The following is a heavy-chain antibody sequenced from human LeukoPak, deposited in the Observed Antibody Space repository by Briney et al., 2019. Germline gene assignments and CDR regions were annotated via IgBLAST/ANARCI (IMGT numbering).Heavy chain of an antibody. Sequence: GALVKVSCKASGYTFTSYGISWVRQAPGQGLEWMGWISAYNGNTNYAQKLQGRVTMTTDTSTSTAYMELRSLRSDETAVYYCARVSCSSTSCYYYYYYYMDVWGKGTTVTVSS. V-gene: IGHV1-18*01. J-gene: IGHJ6*03. CDR1: GYTFTSYG. CDR2: ISAYNGNT. D-gene: IGHD2-2*01. CDR3: ARVSCSSTSCYYYYYYYMDV.